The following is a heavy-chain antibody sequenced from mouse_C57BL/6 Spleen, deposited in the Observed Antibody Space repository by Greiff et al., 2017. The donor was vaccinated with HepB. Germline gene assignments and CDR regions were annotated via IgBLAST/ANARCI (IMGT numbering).Heavy chain of an antibody. V-gene: IGHV1-26*01. CDR3: ARREIWDTTVVATRYFDV. D-gene: IGHD1-1*01. Sequence: EVQLQQSGPELVKPGASVKISCKASGYTFTDYYMNWVKQSHGKSLEWIGDINPNNGGTSYNQKFKGKATLTVDKSSSTAYMELRSLTSEDSAVYYCARREIWDTTVVATRYFDVWGTGTTVTVSS. CDR1: GYTFTDYY. J-gene: IGHJ1*03. CDR2: INPNNGGT.